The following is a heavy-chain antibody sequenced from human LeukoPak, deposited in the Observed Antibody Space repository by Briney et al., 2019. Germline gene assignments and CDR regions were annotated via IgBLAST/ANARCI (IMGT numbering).Heavy chain of an antibody. V-gene: IGHV4-39*01. CDR2: IYYSGST. Sequence: SETLSLTCTVSGGSISSSSYYWGWIRQPPGKGLEWIGSIYYSGSTYYNPSLKSRVTISVDTSKNQFSLKLSSVTAADTAVYYCARTTESWAYGDYVSALDIWGQGTMVTVSS. CDR3: ARTTESWAYGDYVSALDI. J-gene: IGHJ3*02. CDR1: GGSISSSSYY. D-gene: IGHD4-17*01.